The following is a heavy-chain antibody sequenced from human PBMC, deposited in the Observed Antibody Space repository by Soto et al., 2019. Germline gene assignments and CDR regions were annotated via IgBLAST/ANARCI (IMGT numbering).Heavy chain of an antibody. CDR2: IYYTGRT. D-gene: IGHD2-15*01. CDR3: AREGSSSPEYFDF. Sequence: PSETLSLTCSVSGGSISSDDYYWTWIRQHPGEGLEWIGYIYYTGRTSSTPSLESRVTISIDTSKNQFSLKLSPVSAADTAVYYCAREGSSSPEYFDFWGPGTLVTVS. J-gene: IGHJ4*02. V-gene: IGHV4-30-4*01. CDR1: GGSISSDDYY.